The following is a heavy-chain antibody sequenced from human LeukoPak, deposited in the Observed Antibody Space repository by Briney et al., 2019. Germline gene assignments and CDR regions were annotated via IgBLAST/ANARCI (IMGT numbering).Heavy chain of an antibody. CDR2: ISSSSSYI. V-gene: IGHV3-21*01. J-gene: IGHJ3*02. Sequence: GGSLRLSCAASGFTFSSYAMSWVRQAPGKGLEWVSSISSSSSYIYYADSVKGRFTISRDNAKNSLYLQMNSLRAEDTAVYYCARDRVQLADAFDIWGQGTMVTVSS. CDR1: GFTFSSYA. D-gene: IGHD1-1*01. CDR3: ARDRVQLADAFDI.